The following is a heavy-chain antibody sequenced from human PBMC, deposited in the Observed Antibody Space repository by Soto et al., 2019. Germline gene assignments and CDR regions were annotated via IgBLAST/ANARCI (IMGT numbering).Heavy chain of an antibody. J-gene: IGHJ4*02. CDR2: IIPILGIA. CDR3: AREVPFGDYYLDY. Sequence: QVPLVQSGAEVKKPGSSVKVSCKASGGTFSSYTISWVRQAPGQGLEWMGRIIPILGIANYAQKFQGRVTITADKSTSTAYMELSSLRSEDTAVYYCAREVPFGDYYLDYWGQGTLVTVSS. D-gene: IGHD4-17*01. V-gene: IGHV1-69*08. CDR1: GGTFSSYT.